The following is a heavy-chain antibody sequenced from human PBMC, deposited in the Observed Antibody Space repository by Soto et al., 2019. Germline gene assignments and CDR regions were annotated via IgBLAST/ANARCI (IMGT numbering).Heavy chain of an antibody. D-gene: IGHD2-15*01. Sequence: QVQLQQWGAGLLKPSGTLSLNCAVTGGSLSGYYWSWIRQPPGKGLEWIGEVKDGGHTNYSPSLRGGVTISSDTSNNQFALSLNSVTAADTGVYYCARGQEGVVATHWDQGILVTVSS. CDR2: VKDGGHT. CDR1: GGSLSGYY. V-gene: IGHV4-34*01. CDR3: ARGQEGVVATH. J-gene: IGHJ4*02.